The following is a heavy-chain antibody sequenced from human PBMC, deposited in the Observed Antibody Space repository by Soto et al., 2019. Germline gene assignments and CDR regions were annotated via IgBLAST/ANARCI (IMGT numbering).Heavy chain of an antibody. CDR3: ATGGRGYSRSYPRFYFEY. V-gene: IGHV1-69*01. J-gene: IGHJ4*01. D-gene: IGHD5-18*01. CDR1: GGTFSSNA. Sequence: QVQLVQSGTVEQKPGSSMKVSCKASGGTFSSNAISWVRQAPGQGLEWMGGILPIFNTANYAQSFQGRVTITADESTSTSYMELTSLTSEDTAIYYCATGGRGYSRSYPRFYFEYWSHGTLVTVSS. CDR2: ILPIFNTA.